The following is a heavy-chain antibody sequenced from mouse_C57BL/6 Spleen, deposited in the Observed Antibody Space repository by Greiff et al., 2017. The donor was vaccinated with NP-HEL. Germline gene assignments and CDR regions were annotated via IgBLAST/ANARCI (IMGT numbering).Heavy chain of an antibody. CDR2: IFPGSGST. CDR3: ARSAPTTVVAKGHDY. D-gene: IGHD1-1*01. Sequence: QVQLQQSGPELVKPGASVKISCKASGYTFTDYYINWVKQRPGQGLEWIGWIFPGSGSTYYNEKFKGKATLTVDKSSSTAYMLLSSLTSEDSAVYFCARSAPTTVVAKGHDYWGQGTTLTVSS. CDR1: GYTFTDYY. V-gene: IGHV1-75*01. J-gene: IGHJ2*01.